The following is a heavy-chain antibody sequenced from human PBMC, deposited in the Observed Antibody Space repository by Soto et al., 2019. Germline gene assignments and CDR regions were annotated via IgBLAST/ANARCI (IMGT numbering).Heavy chain of an antibody. J-gene: IGHJ5*02. CDR1: GYTFTSYG. CDR2: ISAYNGNT. CDR3: ARDREYYDSSGLKPHWFDP. Sequence: ASVKVSCKASGYTFTSYGISWVRQAPGQGLEWMGWISAYNGNTNYAQKLQGRVTMTTDTSASTAYMELRSLRSDDTAVYYCARDREYYDSSGLKPHWFDPWGQGTLVTVSS. V-gene: IGHV1-18*04. D-gene: IGHD3-22*01.